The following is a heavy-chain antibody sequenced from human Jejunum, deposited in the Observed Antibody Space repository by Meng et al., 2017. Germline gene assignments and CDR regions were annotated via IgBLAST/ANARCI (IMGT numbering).Heavy chain of an antibody. CDR3: ARAPDYSDNWFDP. D-gene: IGHD2-15*01. CDR2: SNPDSGGT. CDR1: GYTFTGYY. J-gene: IGHJ5*02. V-gene: IGHV1-2*06. Sequence: QGQWVHPGAAVKNPGAYLTVPCKASGYTFTGYYMHWVRQAPGQGLEWMGRSNPDSGGTNFAQKFQGRVTMTRDTSISTAYMELSRLTSDDTAVDYCARAPDYSDNWFDPWGQGTLVTVSS.